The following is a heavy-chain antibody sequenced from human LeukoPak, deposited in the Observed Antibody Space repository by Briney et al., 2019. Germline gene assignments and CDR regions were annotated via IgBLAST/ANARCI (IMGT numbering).Heavy chain of an antibody. CDR1: GYTFTSYD. Sequence: ASVKVSCKASGYTFTSYDINWVRQATGQGLEWMGWMNPNSGNTGYAQKFQGRVTITRNTSISTAYMELSSLRSEDTAVYYCARGLVVPAAMGGFDWFDPWGQGTLVTVSS. D-gene: IGHD2-2*01. J-gene: IGHJ5*02. CDR3: ARGLVVPAAMGGFDWFDP. V-gene: IGHV1-8*03. CDR2: MNPNSGNT.